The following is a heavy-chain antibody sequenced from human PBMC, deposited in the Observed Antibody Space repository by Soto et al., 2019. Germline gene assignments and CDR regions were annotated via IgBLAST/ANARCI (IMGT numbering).Heavy chain of an antibody. CDR1: GGSFSGYY. Sequence: QVQLQQWGAGLLKPSETLSLTCAVYGGSFSGYYWSWIRQPPGKGLEWIGEINHSGSTNYNPSLKSRVTISVDTSKNQFSLKLSSVTAADTAVYYCASTQYSSSSDYWGQGTLVTVSS. CDR3: ASTQYSSSSDY. CDR2: INHSGST. V-gene: IGHV4-34*01. J-gene: IGHJ4*02. D-gene: IGHD6-13*01.